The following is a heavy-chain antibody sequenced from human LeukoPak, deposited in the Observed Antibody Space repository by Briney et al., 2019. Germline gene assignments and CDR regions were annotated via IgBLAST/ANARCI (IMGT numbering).Heavy chain of an antibody. Sequence: GGSLRLSCAASGFTFDDYTMHWVRQAPGKGLEGVSLISWDGGDTYYADSVKGRFTLSRDNSKHPLYLQMNSLRAEDTAVYYCARANPVLMVSKYFQHWGQGTLVPVSS. CDR1: GFTFDDYT. D-gene: IGHD2-8*01. CDR2: ISWDGGDT. V-gene: IGHV3-43*01. J-gene: IGHJ1*01. CDR3: ARANPVLMVSKYFQH.